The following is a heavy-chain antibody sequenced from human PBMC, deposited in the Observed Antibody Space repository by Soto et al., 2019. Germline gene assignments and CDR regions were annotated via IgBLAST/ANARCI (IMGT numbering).Heavy chain of an antibody. J-gene: IGHJ6*02. V-gene: IGHV1-2*04. CDR2: INPNSGGT. Sequence: GASVKVSCKASGYTFTGYYMHWVRQAPGQGLEWMGWINPNSGGTNYAQKFQGWVTMTRDTSISTAYMELSRLRSDDTAVYYCARDRHGVGPYYYYYGMDVWGQGTTVTVSS. D-gene: IGHD3-3*01. CDR3: ARDRHGVGPYYYYYGMDV. CDR1: GYTFTGYY.